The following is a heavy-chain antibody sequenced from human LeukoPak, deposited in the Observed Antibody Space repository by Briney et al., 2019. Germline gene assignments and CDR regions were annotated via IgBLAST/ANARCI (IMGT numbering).Heavy chain of an antibody. CDR1: GYSISSGYY. CDR2: IYHSGST. CDR3: ARSPDIIVVPAAYFDY. J-gene: IGHJ4*02. V-gene: IGHV4-38-2*01. D-gene: IGHD2-2*01. Sequence: AETLSLTCAVSGYSISSGYYWGWIRQPRGKGLEWIGSIYHSGSTYYNPSLKSRVTISVDTSKNQFSLKLSSVTAADTAVYYCARSPDIIVVPAAYFDYWGQGTLVTVSS.